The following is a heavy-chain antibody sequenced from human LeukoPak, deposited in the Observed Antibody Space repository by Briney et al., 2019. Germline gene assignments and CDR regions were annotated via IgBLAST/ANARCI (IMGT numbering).Heavy chain of an antibody. V-gene: IGHV1-18*01. Sequence: ASVKVSCKASGYTFTSYGISWVRQAPGQGLEWMGWISAYNGNTNYAQKLQGRVTMTTDTSTSTAYMELRSLRSDDTAVYYCARDSADYYDSSALHYFDYWGRGTLVTVSS. CDR1: GYTFTSYG. J-gene: IGHJ4*02. D-gene: IGHD3-22*01. CDR2: ISAYNGNT. CDR3: ARDSADYYDSSALHYFDY.